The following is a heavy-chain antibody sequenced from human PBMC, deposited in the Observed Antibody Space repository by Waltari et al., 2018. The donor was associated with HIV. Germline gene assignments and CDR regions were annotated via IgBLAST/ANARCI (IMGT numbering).Heavy chain of an antibody. CDR2: ISSSSYI. V-gene: IGHV3-21*01. CDR3: ARDFWGGYYYGMDV. Sequence: EVQLVESGGGLVKPGGSLRLSCAASGFPFSSYSMNWVRQAPGKGLEWVSSISSSSYIYYADSVKGRFTISRDNAKNSLYLQMNSLRAEDTAVYYCARDFWGGYYYGMDVWGQGTTVTVSS. CDR1: GFPFSSYS. J-gene: IGHJ6*02. D-gene: IGHD3-16*01.